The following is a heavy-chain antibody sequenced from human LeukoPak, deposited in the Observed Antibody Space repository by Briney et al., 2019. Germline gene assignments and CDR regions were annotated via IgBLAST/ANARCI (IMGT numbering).Heavy chain of an antibody. CDR1: GYTFTSYY. D-gene: IGHD6-13*01. CDR3: ARGIAAAGTTYYYCMDV. V-gene: IGHV1-46*01. J-gene: IGHJ6*03. Sequence: ASVKVSCKASGYTFTSYYMHWVRQAPGQGLEWMGIINPSGGSTSYAQKFQGRVTMTRDTSTSTVYMELSSLRSEDTAVYYCARGIAAAGTTYYYCMDVWGKGTTVTVSS. CDR2: INPSGGST.